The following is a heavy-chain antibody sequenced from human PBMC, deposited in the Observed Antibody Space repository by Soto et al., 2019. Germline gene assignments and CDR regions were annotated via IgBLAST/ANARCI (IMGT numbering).Heavy chain of an antibody. V-gene: IGHV4-34*01. CDR3: ARERSGCSSTSCYSFYYYMDV. Sequence: SETLSLTCAVYGGSFSGYYWSWIRQPPGKGLEWIGEINHSGSTNYNPSLKSRVTISVDTSKNQFSLKLSSVTAADTAVYYCARERSGCSSTSCYSFYYYMDVWGKGTTVT. D-gene: IGHD2-2*01. CDR2: INHSGST. CDR1: GGSFSGYY. J-gene: IGHJ6*03.